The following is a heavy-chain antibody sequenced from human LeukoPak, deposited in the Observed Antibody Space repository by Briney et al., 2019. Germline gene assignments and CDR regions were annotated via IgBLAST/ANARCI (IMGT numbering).Heavy chain of an antibody. CDR2: IYHSGST. J-gene: IGHJ1*01. Sequence: SETLSLTCTVSGYSISSGYYWGWIRQPPGKGLEWIGSIYHSGSTYYNPSLKSRVTISVDTSKNQFSLKLSSVTAADTAVYYCARPPRRGYCSSTSCYTLWYFQHWGQGTLVTVSS. CDR1: GYSISSGYY. D-gene: IGHD2-2*02. V-gene: IGHV4-38-2*02. CDR3: ARPPRRGYCSSTSCYTLWYFQH.